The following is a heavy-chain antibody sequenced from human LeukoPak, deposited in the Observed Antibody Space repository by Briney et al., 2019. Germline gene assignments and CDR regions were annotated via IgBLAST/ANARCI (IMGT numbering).Heavy chain of an antibody. CDR1: GGSISGYY. J-gene: IGHJ4*02. CDR2: IYSSGAT. D-gene: IGHD6-13*01. Sequence: SETLSLTCTVSGGSISGYYWSWIRQPPGKALEWIGYIYSSGATNSNPSLKSRVTISVDSSKNQFSLKLSSVTAADTAVYYCARVGHIAAAGTYDYWGQGTLSPSPQ. V-gene: IGHV4-4*09. CDR3: ARVGHIAAAGTYDY.